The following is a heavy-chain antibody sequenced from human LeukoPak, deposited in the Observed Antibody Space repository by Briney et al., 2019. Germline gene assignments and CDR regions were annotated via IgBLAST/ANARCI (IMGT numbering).Heavy chain of an antibody. CDR3: ARKGDSSGCKGSFDY. J-gene: IGHJ4*02. CDR2: INHSGST. V-gene: IGHV4-34*01. D-gene: IGHD3-22*01. Sequence: PSETLSLTCAVYGGSFSGYYWSWIRQPPGKGLEWIGEINHSGSTNYNPSLKSRVTISVDTSKNQFSLKLSSVTAADTAVYYCARKGDSSGCKGSFDYWGQGTLVTVSS. CDR1: GGSFSGYY.